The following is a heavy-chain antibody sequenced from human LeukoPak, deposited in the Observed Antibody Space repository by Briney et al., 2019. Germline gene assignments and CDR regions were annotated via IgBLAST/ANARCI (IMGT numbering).Heavy chain of an antibody. D-gene: IGHD3-16*01. Sequence: GGSLRLSCAASGFTFSSYGMHWVRQAPGKGLEWVAVISYDGSNKYYADSVKGRFTISRDNSKNTPYLQMNSLRAEDTAVYYCARDQRSGGTYYFDYWGQGTLVTVSS. CDR2: ISYDGSNK. V-gene: IGHV3-30*03. CDR1: GFTFSSYG. CDR3: ARDQRSGGTYYFDY. J-gene: IGHJ4*02.